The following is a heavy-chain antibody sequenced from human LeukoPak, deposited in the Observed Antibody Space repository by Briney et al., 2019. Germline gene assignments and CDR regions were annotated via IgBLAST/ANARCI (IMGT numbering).Heavy chain of an antibody. CDR2: ISYDGSNK. J-gene: IGHJ4*02. D-gene: IGHD3-10*01. CDR1: GFTFSSYA. V-gene: IGHV3-30*04. CDR3: ARGGSGSYYNVRPVDY. Sequence: PGGSLRLSCAASGFTFSSYAMHWVRQAPGKGVEWVAVISYDGSNKYYADSVKGRFTISRDNSKNTLYLQMNSLRAEDTAVYYCARGGSGSYYNVRPVDYWGQGTLVTVSS.